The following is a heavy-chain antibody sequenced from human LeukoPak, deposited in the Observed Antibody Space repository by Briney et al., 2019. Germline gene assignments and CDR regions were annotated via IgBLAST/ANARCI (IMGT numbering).Heavy chain of an antibody. D-gene: IGHD6-6*01. V-gene: IGHV3-21*01. Sequence: GGSVRLSCAASGFTFSSYSMNWVRQAPGKGLEWVSSISSSSSYVYYADSVKGRFTISRDNAKNSLYLQMNSLRAEDTAVYYCARALAARPKYFDYWGQGTLVTVSS. CDR2: ISSSSSYV. CDR1: GFTFSSYS. CDR3: ARALAARPKYFDY. J-gene: IGHJ4*02.